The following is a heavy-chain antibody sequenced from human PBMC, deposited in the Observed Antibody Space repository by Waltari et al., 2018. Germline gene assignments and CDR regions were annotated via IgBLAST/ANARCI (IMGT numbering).Heavy chain of an antibody. Sequence: EVQLVEPGGGLVKPGGSLRLACAASRFTFSSHRKNWVRQAPGKGLEVVLSICRSSIYIYYADSVKGRFTISRDNAKNSLYLQMNSLRAEDTAVYYCARVLGGYCSSTSCSGFDPWGQGTLVTVSS. CDR2: ICRSSIYI. J-gene: IGHJ5*02. CDR3: ARVLGGYCSSTSCSGFDP. V-gene: IGHV3-21*01. CDR1: RFTFSSHR. D-gene: IGHD2-2*01.